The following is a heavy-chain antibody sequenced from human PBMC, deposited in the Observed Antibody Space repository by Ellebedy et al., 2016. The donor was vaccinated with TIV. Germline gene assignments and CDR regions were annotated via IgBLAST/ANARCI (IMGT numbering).Heavy chain of an antibody. J-gene: IGHJ2*01. V-gene: IGHV3-64*02. D-gene: IGHD5-12*01. CDR2: ISGNGVRT. CDR3: ARGGEYSDYVSPWYFDL. Sequence: GESLKISCAASGFTFSDYAMHWVRQAPGKGPEYVSGISGNGVRTYYGEFVKGRFVISRDNSKNTLFLQMDYLGVEDMAVYSCARGGEYSDYVSPWYFDLWGRGSLVAVSS. CDR1: GFTFSDYA.